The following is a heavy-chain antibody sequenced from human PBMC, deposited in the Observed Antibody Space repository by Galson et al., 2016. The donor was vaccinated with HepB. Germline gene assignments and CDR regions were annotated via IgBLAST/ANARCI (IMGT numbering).Heavy chain of an antibody. J-gene: IGHJ4*02. CDR1: GFTFGDYG. V-gene: IGHV3-49*03. D-gene: IGHD3-9*01. CDR3: TRGLRYFDWFIIPSFDY. Sequence: SLRLSCAASGFTFGDYGMSWFRQAPGKGLEWVGFIRSKAYGGTTEYAASMKGRFTISRDDSKSIAYLQMNSLKTEDTAVYYCTRGLRYFDWFIIPSFDYWGQGTLVTVSS. CDR2: IRSKAYGGTT.